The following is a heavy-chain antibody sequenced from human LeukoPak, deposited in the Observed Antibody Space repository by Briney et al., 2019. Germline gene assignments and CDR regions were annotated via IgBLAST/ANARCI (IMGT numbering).Heavy chain of an antibody. D-gene: IGHD2-21*01. CDR3: ARDSPRDYFDY. CDR1: GGSFSGYY. Sequence: KSSETLSLTCAVYGGSFSGYYWSWIRQPPGKGLEWIGEINHSGSTNYNPSLKSRVTISVDTSKNQFSLKLSSVTAADTAVHYCARDSPRDYFDYWGQGTLVTVSS. J-gene: IGHJ4*02. V-gene: IGHV4-34*01. CDR2: INHSGST.